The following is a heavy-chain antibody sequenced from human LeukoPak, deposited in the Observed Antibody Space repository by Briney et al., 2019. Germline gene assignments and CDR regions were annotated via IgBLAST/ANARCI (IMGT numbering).Heavy chain of an antibody. J-gene: IGHJ6*03. CDR3: ARRWNYGRNYYIDV. D-gene: IGHD1-7*01. V-gene: IGHV4-34*01. CDR1: GGSFSNYD. CDR2: INDSGTI. Sequence: SETLSLTCAVYGGSFSNYDWSWIRQSPGKGLEWIGEINDSGTINYNPSLMSRVTISVDKSKNQFSLKLSSVTAADTAVYYCARRWNYGRNYYIDVWGKGATVSVSS.